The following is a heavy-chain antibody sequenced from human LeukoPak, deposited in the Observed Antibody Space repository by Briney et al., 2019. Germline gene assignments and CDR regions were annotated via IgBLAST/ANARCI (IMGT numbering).Heavy chain of an antibody. D-gene: IGHD1-26*01. V-gene: IGHV1-3*01. CDR3: ATGSGSYYSAFDI. J-gene: IGHJ3*02. CDR2: INAGNGNT. CDR1: GYTFTSYA. Sequence: GASVKVSCKASGYTFTSYAMHWVRQAPGQRLEWMGWINAGNGNTKYSQKFQGRVTITRDTSTSTAYMELRSLRSDDTAVYYCATGSGSYYSAFDIWGQGTMVTVSS.